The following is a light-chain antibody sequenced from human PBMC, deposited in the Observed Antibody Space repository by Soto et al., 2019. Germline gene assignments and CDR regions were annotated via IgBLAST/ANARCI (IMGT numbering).Light chain of an antibody. V-gene: IGKV4-1*01. CDR2: GTS. Sequence: DIVMTQSPDSLAVSLGERATINCKSSQSLLSPSTNKNYLAWYQQRPGQPPKLLIYGTSTRESGVPDRFSGSGSDTNFTLTISGLQAEDVAVYFCQEYYSTPYTFGQGTKLEIK. J-gene: IGKJ2*01. CDR1: QSLLSPSTNKNY. CDR3: QEYYSTPYT.